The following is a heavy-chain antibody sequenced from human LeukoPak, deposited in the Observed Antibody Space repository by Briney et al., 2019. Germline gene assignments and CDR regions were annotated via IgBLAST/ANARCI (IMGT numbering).Heavy chain of an antibody. Sequence: PGRSLRLSCATSGFTFSHYGMHWVRQAQGKGLEWVAVIWNDGSNKYYGDSVKGRFTISRDNSKNTLYLQMNSLTVEDTAVYYCAKDAQRGFDYSNSLEHWGQGTLVTVSS. CDR1: GFTFSHYG. D-gene: IGHD4-11*01. V-gene: IGHV3-33*06. CDR3: AKDAQRGFDYSNSLEH. J-gene: IGHJ5*02. CDR2: IWNDGSNK.